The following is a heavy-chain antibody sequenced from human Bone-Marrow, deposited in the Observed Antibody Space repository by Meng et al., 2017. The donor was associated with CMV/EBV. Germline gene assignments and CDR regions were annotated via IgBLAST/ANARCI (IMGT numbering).Heavy chain of an antibody. V-gene: IGHV4-39*07. CDR3: ASPEVPASSDNYYGMDV. CDR2: IYYSGST. D-gene: IGHD2-2*01. Sequence: SETLSLTCTVSGGSFSSSTYYWGWIRQPPGKGLEWIGSIYYSGSTYYNPSLKSRVTISVDTSKYQFSLKLSSVTAADTAVYFCASPEVPASSDNYYGMDVWGQGTTVTVSS. J-gene: IGHJ6*02. CDR1: GGSFSSSTYY.